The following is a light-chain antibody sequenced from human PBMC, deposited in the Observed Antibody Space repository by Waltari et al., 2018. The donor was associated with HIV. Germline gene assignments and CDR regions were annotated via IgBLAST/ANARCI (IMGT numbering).Light chain of an antibody. CDR1: NFGKYS. CDR3: QIWDRSYKEAV. CDR2: DGS. J-gene: IGLJ3*02. V-gene: IGLV3-21*02. Sequence: SYVLTQAPSVSVTPGQTPTISRGNFGKYSMQWYRQNPGRAPVLVVSDGSDRFSGATARVSGANSGNWATLTISGVEAGDESVYYCQIWDRSYKEAVFGGGT.